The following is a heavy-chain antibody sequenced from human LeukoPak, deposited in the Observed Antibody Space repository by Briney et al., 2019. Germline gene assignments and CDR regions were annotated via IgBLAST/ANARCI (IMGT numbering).Heavy chain of an antibody. J-gene: IGHJ4*02. V-gene: IGHV3-23*01. CDR2: ISGSGGST. CDR1: GFTFSGYS. Sequence: GGALRLSCAASGFTFSGYSMSWVRQAPGKGLEWVSGISGSGGSTDYADSVKGRFTISRDNSKNTLYLQMNSLRVEDTAVYYCAKDPGYQVVYCFDYWGQGTLVTVSS. CDR3: AKDPGYQVVYCFDY. D-gene: IGHD2-2*01.